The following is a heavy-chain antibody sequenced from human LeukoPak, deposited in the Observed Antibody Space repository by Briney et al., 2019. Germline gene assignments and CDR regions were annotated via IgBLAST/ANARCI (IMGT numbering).Heavy chain of an antibody. Sequence: ASVKVSCKASGYTFTSYDINWVRQATGQGLEWMGYNSHSGNTGFGQKFQGRLTMTRNTSISTAYMELSSLRSEDTAVYYCARVWSRDGYNYPLDYWGQGTLVTVSS. V-gene: IGHV1-8*01. CDR2: NSHSGNT. J-gene: IGHJ4*02. D-gene: IGHD5-24*01. CDR1: GYTFTSYD. CDR3: ARVWSRDGYNYPLDY.